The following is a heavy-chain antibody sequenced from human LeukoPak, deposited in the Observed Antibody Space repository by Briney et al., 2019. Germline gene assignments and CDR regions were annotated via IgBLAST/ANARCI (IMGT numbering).Heavy chain of an antibody. J-gene: IGHJ4*02. CDR2: INPNSGGT. Sequence: GASVKVSCKASGYTFTGYYMHWVRQAPGQGLEWMGWINPNSGGTIYAQKFQGRVTMTRDTSISTAYMELSGLKSDDTAVYYCARQGVFGGYNYGYGYWGQGTLVTVSS. CDR1: GYTFTGYY. D-gene: IGHD5-18*01. CDR3: ARQGVFGGYNYGYGY. V-gene: IGHV1-2*02.